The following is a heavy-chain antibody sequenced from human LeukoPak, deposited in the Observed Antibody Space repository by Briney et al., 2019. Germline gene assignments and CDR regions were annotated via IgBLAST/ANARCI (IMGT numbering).Heavy chain of an antibody. D-gene: IGHD5-18*01. CDR2: ISGSGGST. J-gene: IGHJ4*02. CDR1: GFTFSSYA. V-gene: IGHV3-23*01. CDR3: ARTGVGYSYVY. Sequence: GGSLRLSCAVSGFTFSSYAMSWVRQAPGKGLEWVSAISGSGGSTYYADSVKGRFTISRDNSKNTLYLQMNSLRAEDTAVYYCARTGVGYSYVYWGQGTLVTVSS.